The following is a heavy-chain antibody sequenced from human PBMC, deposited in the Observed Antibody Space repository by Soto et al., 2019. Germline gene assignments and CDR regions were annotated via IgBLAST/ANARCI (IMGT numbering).Heavy chain of an antibody. Sequence: SETLSLTCPVTSYSISSYYWSWIRQPPGKGLEWIGYIYYSGSTNYNPSLKSRVTISVDTSKNQFSLKLSSVTAADTAVYSCARRYFDYWGQGTLVTVSS. CDR3: ARRYFDY. CDR2: IYYSGST. V-gene: IGHV4-59*08. CDR1: SYSISSYY. J-gene: IGHJ4*02.